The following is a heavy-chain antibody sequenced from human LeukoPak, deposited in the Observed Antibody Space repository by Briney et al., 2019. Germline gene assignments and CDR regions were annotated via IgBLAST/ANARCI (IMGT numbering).Heavy chain of an antibody. CDR3: TRDTGCPGGTCYSFYDY. CDR1: GLTFSNYW. D-gene: IGHD2-15*01. J-gene: IGHJ4*02. V-gene: IGHV3-7*01. CDR2: IKQDGTEK. Sequence: PGGSLRLSCAASGLTFSNYWMTWVRQAPGKGLEWVANIKQDGTEKYYVDSVKGRFTISRDNAENSLYLQMNSLRAEDTAVYYCTRDTGCPGGTCYSFYDYWGQGTLVTVSS.